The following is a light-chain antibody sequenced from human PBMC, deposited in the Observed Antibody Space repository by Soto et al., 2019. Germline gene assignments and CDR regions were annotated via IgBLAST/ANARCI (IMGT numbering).Light chain of an antibody. Sequence: EIVLMQSPGTLSLSPGERATLSCRASQSMTRTYIAWYQKKPGQAPRLLIYAASIRAPGIPDRFSGSASGTDFTIIISRLEPEDGEVYYGQQYGCSPRTFGQGTKVDIK. CDR1: QSMTRTY. CDR3: QQYGCSPRT. CDR2: AAS. V-gene: IGKV3-20*01. J-gene: IGKJ1*01.